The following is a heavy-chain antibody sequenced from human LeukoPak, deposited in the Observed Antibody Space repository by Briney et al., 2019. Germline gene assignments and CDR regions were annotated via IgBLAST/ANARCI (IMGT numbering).Heavy chain of an antibody. CDR3: ARVIWSSSSCFEY. CDR1: GFTFSSYS. D-gene: IGHD6-13*01. J-gene: IGHJ4*02. CDR2: ISSSSSYI. V-gene: IGHV3-21*01. Sequence: PGGSLRLSCAASGFTFSSYSMNWVRQAPGKGLEWVSSISSSSSYIYYADSVKGRFTISRDNAKNSLYLQMNSLRAEDTAVYYCARVIWSSSSCFEYWGQGTLVTVSS.